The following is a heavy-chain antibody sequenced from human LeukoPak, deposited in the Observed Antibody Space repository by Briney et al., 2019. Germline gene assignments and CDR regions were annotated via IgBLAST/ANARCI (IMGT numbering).Heavy chain of an antibody. V-gene: IGHV4-39*07. CDR3: ARARYYYDSSGSYYFDY. D-gene: IGHD3-22*01. CDR2: IYYSGST. CDR1: GGSISSSSYY. J-gene: IGHJ4*02. Sequence: SETLSLTCTVSGGSISSSSYYWGWIRQPPGKGLEWIGSIYYSGSTYYNPSLKSRVTISVDTSKNQFSLKLSSVTAADTAVYYCARARYYYDSSGSYYFDYWGRGTLVTVSS.